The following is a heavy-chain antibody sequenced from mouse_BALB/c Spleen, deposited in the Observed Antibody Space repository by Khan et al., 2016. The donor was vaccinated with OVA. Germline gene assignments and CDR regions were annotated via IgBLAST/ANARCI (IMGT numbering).Heavy chain of an antibody. V-gene: IGHV9-3-1*01. CDR2: INTYTGKP. CDR3: ERVEYNRTMDY. CDR1: GYTFTNNG. D-gene: IGHD6-1*01. Sequence: QIQLVQSGPELKKPGETVKISCKVSGYTFTNNGMNWVKLAPGKGFKWMGWINTYTGKPAYADDFKGRFAFSLETSASTVYLLINDLKNKDTDTYFSERVEYNRTMDYWGQGTSVTVSS. J-gene: IGHJ4*01.